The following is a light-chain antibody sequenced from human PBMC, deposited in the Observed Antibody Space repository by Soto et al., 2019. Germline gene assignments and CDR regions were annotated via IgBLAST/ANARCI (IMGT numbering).Light chain of an antibody. CDR3: QSFDSSLGGWV. CDR1: SSNIGAGYD. CDR2: GNT. V-gene: IGLV1-40*01. Sequence: QSVLTQPPSVSGAPGQRVTISCTGSSSNIGAGYDGHWYQQLPGTAPKLLIYGNTNRPSGVPDRFSGSKSGTSASLAITGLQAEDEADYYCQSFDSSLGGWVFGGGTKRPFL. J-gene: IGLJ3*02.